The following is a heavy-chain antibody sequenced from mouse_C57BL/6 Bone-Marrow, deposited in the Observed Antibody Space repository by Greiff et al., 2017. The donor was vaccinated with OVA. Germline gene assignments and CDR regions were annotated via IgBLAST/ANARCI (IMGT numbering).Heavy chain of an antibody. Sequence: EVKVEESGGGLVQPGGSMKLSCVASGFTFSNYWMNWVRQSPEKGLEWVAQIRLKSDNYATHYAESVKGRFTISRDDSKSSVYLQMNNLRAEDTGIHYCTCSNTYYFDYWGQGTTLTVSS. CDR3: TCSNTYYFDY. J-gene: IGHJ2*01. CDR2: IRLKSDNYAT. CDR1: GFTFSNYW. V-gene: IGHV6-3*01. D-gene: IGHD2-5*01.